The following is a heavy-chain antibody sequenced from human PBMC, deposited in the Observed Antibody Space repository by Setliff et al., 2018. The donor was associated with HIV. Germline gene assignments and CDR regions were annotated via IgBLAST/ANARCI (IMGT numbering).Heavy chain of an antibody. D-gene: IGHD1-26*01. CDR1: GYTFTNYG. CDR3: ARILVGVDDAFDI. V-gene: IGHV1-18*01. CDR2: ISAYNGNT. J-gene: IGHJ3*02. Sequence: ASVKVSCKASGYTFTNYGISWVRQAPGQGLEWMGWISAYNGNTNYAQKLQDRVTMTTDASTSTAYMELRSLRSDDTAVYYCARILVGVDDAFDIWGQGTMVTVSS.